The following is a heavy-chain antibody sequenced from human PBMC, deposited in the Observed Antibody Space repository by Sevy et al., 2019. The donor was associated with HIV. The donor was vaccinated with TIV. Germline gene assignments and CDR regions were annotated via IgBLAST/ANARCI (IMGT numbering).Heavy chain of an antibody. CDR2: IYYSGST. D-gene: IGHD3-10*01. CDR1: GGSISSYY. V-gene: IGHV4-59*01. J-gene: IGHJ3*02. Sequence: ETLSLTCTVSGGSISSYYWSWIRQPPGKGLEWIGYIYYSGSTNYNPSLKSRVTISVDTSKNQFSLKLSSGTAADTAVYYCARDRIGYYGSGSYWHAFDIWGQGTMVTVSS. CDR3: ARDRIGYYGSGSYWHAFDI.